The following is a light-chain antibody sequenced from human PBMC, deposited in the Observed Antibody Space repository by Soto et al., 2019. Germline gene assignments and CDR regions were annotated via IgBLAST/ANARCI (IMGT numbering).Light chain of an antibody. CDR2: DVT. V-gene: IGLV2-11*01. CDR1: SSDVGRYNY. Sequence: QAALTQPRSVSGSPGQSVTISCTGTSSDVGRYNYVSWYQQHPGKAPKLIIYDVTKRPSGVPDRFSGSKSGNTASLTVSGRXXEXXXXXPXXXXXGXKHYVFGTGTKVTVL. CDR3: XXXXGXKHYV. J-gene: IGLJ1*01.